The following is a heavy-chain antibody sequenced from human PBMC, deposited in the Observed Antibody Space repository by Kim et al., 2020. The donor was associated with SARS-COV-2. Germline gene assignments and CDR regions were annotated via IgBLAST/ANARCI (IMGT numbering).Heavy chain of an antibody. Sequence: SVKGRFAISTDNAKNSLYLQKNSGRAEDTAVYYCARDADFGSSWTWGFDYWGQGTLVTVSS. D-gene: IGHD6-13*01. CDR3: ARDADFGSSWTWGFDY. J-gene: IGHJ4*02. V-gene: IGHV3-21*01.